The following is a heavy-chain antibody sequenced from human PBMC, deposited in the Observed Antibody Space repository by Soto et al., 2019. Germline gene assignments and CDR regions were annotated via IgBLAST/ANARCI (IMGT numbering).Heavy chain of an antibody. V-gene: IGHV1-8*01. D-gene: IGHD6-19*01. J-gene: IGHJ6*03. Sequence: ASVKVSCKASGYTFTSYDINWVRQATGQGLEWMGWMNPNSGNTGYAQKFQGRVTMTRNTSISTAYMELSSLRSEDTAVYYCARGSDSSGWIYYYYMDVWGKGTTVTVSS. CDR2: MNPNSGNT. CDR3: ARGSDSSGWIYYYYMDV. CDR1: GYTFTSYD.